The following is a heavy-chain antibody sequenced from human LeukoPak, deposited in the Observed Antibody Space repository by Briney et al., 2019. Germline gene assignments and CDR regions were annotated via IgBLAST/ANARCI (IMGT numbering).Heavy chain of an antibody. D-gene: IGHD4-23*01. CDR1: GGSISSGDYY. V-gene: IGHV4-30-4*01. Sequence: PSETLSLTCTVSGGSISSGDYYWSWIRQPPGKGLEWIGYIYYSGNTYYNPSLKSRVTISVDTSKNQFSLKLSFVTAADTAVYYCARGGAYGGNPLTYYFDYWGQGTLVTVSS. CDR3: ARGGAYGGNPLTYYFDY. CDR2: IYYSGNT. J-gene: IGHJ4*02.